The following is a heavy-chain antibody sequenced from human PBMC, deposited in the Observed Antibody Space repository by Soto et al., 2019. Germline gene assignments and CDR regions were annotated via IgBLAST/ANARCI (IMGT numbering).Heavy chain of an antibody. Sequence: GGSLRLSCATSGFTFSTYAMTWVRQVPGRGLQWVSTILPDETGFYTVSVKCRFTISRDNYRGIVYLQMNDLWVEDAAIYYCANVSLTTSGERFYFDSWGQGTLVTVSS. V-gene: IGHV3-23*01. J-gene: IGHJ4*02. CDR1: GFTFSTYA. CDR2: ILPDETG. CDR3: ANVSLTTSGERFYFDS.